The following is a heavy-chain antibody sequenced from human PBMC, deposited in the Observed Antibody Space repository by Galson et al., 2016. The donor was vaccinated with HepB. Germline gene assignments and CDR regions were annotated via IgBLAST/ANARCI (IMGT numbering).Heavy chain of an antibody. Sequence: SLRLSCAVSGFTASHDYMNWVRQAPGKELEWVSVIYSGGDTFYADSVKGRFAISRDNAKNTVYLQMNSLRAEDTAVYYCGSVFEYWGRGTLVAVSS. CDR3: GSVFEY. V-gene: IGHV3-66*01. CDR2: IYSGGDT. J-gene: IGHJ4*02. CDR1: GFTASHDY.